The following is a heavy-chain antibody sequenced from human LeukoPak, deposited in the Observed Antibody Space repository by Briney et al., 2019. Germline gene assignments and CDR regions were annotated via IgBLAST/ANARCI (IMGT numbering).Heavy chain of an antibody. CDR2: IYHSGST. D-gene: IGHD6-6*01. V-gene: IGHV4-4*02. J-gene: IGHJ6*02. Sequence: PSETLSLTCAVSGGSISSSNWWSWVRQPPGKGLEWVGEIYHSGSTNYNPSLKSRVTISVDKSKNQFSLKLSSVTAADTAVYYCARGGLSPRPLYYYYGMDVWGQGTTVTVSS. CDR3: ARGGLSPRPLYYYYGMDV. CDR1: GGSISSSNW.